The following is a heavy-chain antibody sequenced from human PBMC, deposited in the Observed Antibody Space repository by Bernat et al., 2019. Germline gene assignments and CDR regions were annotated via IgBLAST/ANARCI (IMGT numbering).Heavy chain of an antibody. CDR2: ISSTANTI. V-gene: IGHV3-48*03. Sequence: EVQLLESGGGLVQPGGFLRLSCAASGFSFSDYEMNWVRQAPGKGREWVSYISSTANTINYGDSVKGRFTISRDNTKKSLYLQMNNLRAEDTADYYCARGPTWYSRTSNFDYWGQGTLVTVSS. J-gene: IGHJ4*02. CDR3: ARGPTWYSRTSNFDY. D-gene: IGHD6-13*01. CDR1: GFSFSDYE.